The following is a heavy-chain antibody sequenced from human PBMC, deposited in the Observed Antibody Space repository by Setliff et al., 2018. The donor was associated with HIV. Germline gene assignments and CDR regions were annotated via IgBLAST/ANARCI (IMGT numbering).Heavy chain of an antibody. CDR2: INTNTGSP. CDR1: GYTFTTYN. J-gene: IGHJ4*02. Sequence: GASVKVSCKASGYTFTTYNITWVRQAPGQGLEWMGCINTNTGSPTYAQGFTGRFVFSLDTSLSTAYLQISSLKAEDTAVYYCARDPANSGGWDWGQGTLGTVSS. CDR3: ARDPANSGGWD. V-gene: IGHV7-4-1*02. D-gene: IGHD6-19*01.